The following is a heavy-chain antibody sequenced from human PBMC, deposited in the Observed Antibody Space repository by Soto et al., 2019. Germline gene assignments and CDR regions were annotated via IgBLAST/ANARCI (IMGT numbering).Heavy chain of an antibody. CDR2: ISGSGGST. Sequence: PGGSLRLSCAASGFTFSSYAMSWVRQAPGKGLEWVSAISGSGGSTYYADSVKGRFTISRDNSKNTLYLQMNSLRAEDTAVYYCAKGRQDIYYGSGSYSGPFDYWGQGTLVTVSS. J-gene: IGHJ4*02. CDR1: GFTFSSYA. CDR3: AKGRQDIYYGSGSYSGPFDY. D-gene: IGHD3-10*01. V-gene: IGHV3-23*01.